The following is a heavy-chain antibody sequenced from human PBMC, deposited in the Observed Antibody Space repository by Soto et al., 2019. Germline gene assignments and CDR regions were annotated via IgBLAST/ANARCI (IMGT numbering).Heavy chain of an antibody. D-gene: IGHD6-13*01. Sequence: GWSLRLSCASSVFSFSTYGMHWVRQAPGKGLEWVATISYDGGNKFYADSAKGRFTISRDNSKNTPYLQMNSLRANDTAVYYCSKDSSVVAAGSGGWFDPWGQGTLVTVSS. CDR1: VFSFSTYG. J-gene: IGHJ5*02. CDR3: SKDSSVVAAGSGGWFDP. V-gene: IGHV3-30*18. CDR2: ISYDGGNK.